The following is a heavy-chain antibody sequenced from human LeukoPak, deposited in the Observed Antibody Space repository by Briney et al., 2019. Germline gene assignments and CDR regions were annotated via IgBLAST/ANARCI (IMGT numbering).Heavy chain of an antibody. Sequence: PSETLSLICTASDGSKSGSSCSWGSSCYWGWIRQPPGKGIQWIGSIFYGGTTYYNPSLKSRVTISVDTSKNQFSLRLNSVTAADTAVYYCARHEEYSSGWYVGALYFDYWGQGILVTVSS. CDR1: DGSKSGSSCSWGSSCY. D-gene: IGHD6-19*01. V-gene: IGHV4-39*01. CDR3: ARHEEYSSGWYVGALYFDY. CDR2: IFYGGTT. J-gene: IGHJ4*02.